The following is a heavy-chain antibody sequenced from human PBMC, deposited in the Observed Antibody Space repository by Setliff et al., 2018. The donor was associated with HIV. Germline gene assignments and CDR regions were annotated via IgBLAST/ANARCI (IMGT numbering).Heavy chain of an antibody. V-gene: IGHV4-61*02. J-gene: IGHJ4*02. CDR2: IYTSGRT. CDR1: GGSISSGSHY. D-gene: IGHD6-19*01. CDR3: IIAYSSGWLAPMGFDS. Sequence: SETLSLTCTVSGGSISSGSHYWSWIRQPAGKGLGWIGLIYTSGRTNYNPSLKSRVTISVDRSKNQFSLNLSSVTAADTAVYYCIIAYSSGWLAPMGFDSWGQGTLVTVSS.